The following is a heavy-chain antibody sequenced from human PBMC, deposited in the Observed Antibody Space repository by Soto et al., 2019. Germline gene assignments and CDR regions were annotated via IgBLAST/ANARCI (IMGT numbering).Heavy chain of an antibody. D-gene: IGHD6-13*01. Sequence: SETLSLTCAVYGGSFSGYYWSWIRQPPGKGLEWIGEINHSGSTNYNPSLKSRVTISVDTSKNQFSLKLSSVTAADTAVYYCASQAGIAAAGRDGSYMDVWGKGTTVTVSS. J-gene: IGHJ6*03. CDR2: INHSGST. V-gene: IGHV4-34*01. CDR3: ASQAGIAAAGRDGSYMDV. CDR1: GGSFSGYY.